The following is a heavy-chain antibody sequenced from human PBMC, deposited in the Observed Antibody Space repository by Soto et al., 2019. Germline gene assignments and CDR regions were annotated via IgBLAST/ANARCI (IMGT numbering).Heavy chain of an antibody. Sequence: GGSLRLSCAASGFTFSSYAMSWVRQAPGKGLEWVSAITGSGVSTYYADSVKGRFTISRDNSKNTLYLQMNSLRAEDTAVYYCAKGSTGLRFLEWLSPHDYWGQGTLVTVSS. V-gene: IGHV3-23*01. CDR2: ITGSGVST. CDR3: AKGSTGLRFLEWLSPHDY. D-gene: IGHD3-3*01. J-gene: IGHJ4*02. CDR1: GFTFSSYA.